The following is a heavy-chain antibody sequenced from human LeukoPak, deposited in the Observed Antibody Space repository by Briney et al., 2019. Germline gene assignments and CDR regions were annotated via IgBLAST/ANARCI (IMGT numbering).Heavy chain of an antibody. CDR3: ARGLALGLTVTPKAFDY. Sequence: GGSLRLSCVVSGFTFDSYSMSWVRQAPGKGLEWISYISNSGSPIYYADSVKGRFTISRDKDRSSLYLQMNSLAADDTAVYYCARGLALGLTVTPKAFDYWGQGTVVTVSS. D-gene: IGHD4-11*01. J-gene: IGHJ4*02. V-gene: IGHV3-48*01. CDR2: ISNSGSPI. CDR1: GFTFDSYS.